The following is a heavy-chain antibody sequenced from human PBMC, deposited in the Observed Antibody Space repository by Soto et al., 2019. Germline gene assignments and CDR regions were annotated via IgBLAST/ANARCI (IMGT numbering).Heavy chain of an antibody. D-gene: IGHD3-10*01. CDR1: GFTFSTYT. Sequence: PGGSLRLSCAASGFTFSTYTMNWVRQAPGKGLEWISSISSGSSYIYYAGSVTGRSTISRDNAKNSLFLQMNRLRADETAVYDCARVFLSGGAFPDYWGQGTQVTVSS. CDR3: ARVFLSGGAFPDY. J-gene: IGHJ4*02. V-gene: IGHV3-21*01. CDR2: ISSGSSYI.